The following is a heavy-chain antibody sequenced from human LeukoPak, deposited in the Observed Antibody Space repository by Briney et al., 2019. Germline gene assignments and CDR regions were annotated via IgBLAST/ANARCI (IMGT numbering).Heavy chain of an antibody. J-gene: IGHJ6*03. Sequence: SETLSLSCTVSGGSISSSSYYWGWIRPPPGKGLEWVRSIFYGGSTYYNPSLKSRVTISVDTSKNQFSLKLSSVTAADTAVYYCARRSVVVPAAILSPYYYMDVWGKGTTVTVPS. CDR2: IFYGGST. CDR1: GGSISSSSYY. D-gene: IGHD2-2*02. V-gene: IGHV4-39*01. CDR3: ARRSVVVPAAILSPYYYMDV.